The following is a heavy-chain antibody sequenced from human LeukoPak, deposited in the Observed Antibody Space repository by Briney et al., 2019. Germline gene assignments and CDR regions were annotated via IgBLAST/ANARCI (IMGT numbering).Heavy chain of an antibody. J-gene: IGHJ4*02. Sequence: GGSLRLSCAASGFTFSSYGMSWVRQAPGKGLEWVSAISGSGGSTYYADSVKGRFAISRDNSKNTLYLQMNSLRAEDTAVYYCAKDGRVVRGVVDYWGQGTLVTVSS. CDR1: GFTFSSYG. V-gene: IGHV3-23*01. D-gene: IGHD3-10*01. CDR3: AKDGRVVRGVVDY. CDR2: ISGSGGST.